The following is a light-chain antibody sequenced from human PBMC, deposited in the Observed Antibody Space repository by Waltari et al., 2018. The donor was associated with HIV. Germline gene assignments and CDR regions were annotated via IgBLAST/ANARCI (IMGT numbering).Light chain of an antibody. V-gene: IGLV3-21*02. CDR3: QVWDSSSDHVV. J-gene: IGLJ2*01. Sequence: SYVLTQPPSVAVAPGQTATISCAADNFGSKPVHWYQQKPGQAPVLVVYDDTARPSGIPERFSGSNSGYTATLTIDTVEAGDEADYYCQVWDSSSDHVVFGGGTKLTVL. CDR2: DDT. CDR1: NFGSKP.